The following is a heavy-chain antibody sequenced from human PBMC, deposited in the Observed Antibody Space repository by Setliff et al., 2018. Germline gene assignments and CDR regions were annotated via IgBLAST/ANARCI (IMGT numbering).Heavy chain of an antibody. V-gene: IGHV3-23*01. Sequence: GGSLRLSCVTSGFTFREYSMAWVRKVPGKGLEWVASVIQGGQGGCAGSLRGRCSISRDNSKKTVLLQMSNLRAEDTATYYCAKDRVNDGFWDFDSWGQGIVVTVSS. CDR2: VIQGGQG. J-gene: IGHJ4*02. CDR1: GFTFREYS. CDR3: AKDRVNDGFWDFDS. D-gene: IGHD2-21*01.